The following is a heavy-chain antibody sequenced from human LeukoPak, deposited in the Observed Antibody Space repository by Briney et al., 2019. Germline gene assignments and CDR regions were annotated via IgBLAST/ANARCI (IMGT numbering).Heavy chain of an antibody. CDR2: ISSSGSTI. Sequence: GGSLRLSCAASGFTFSSYEMNWVRQAPGKGLEWVSYISSSGSTIYYADSVKGRFTISRDNAKNSLYLQMNSLRGEDTAAYYCARDPGYGALDYWGQGTLVTVSS. V-gene: IGHV3-48*03. D-gene: IGHD4-17*01. CDR1: GFTFSSYE. J-gene: IGHJ4*02. CDR3: ARDPGYGALDY.